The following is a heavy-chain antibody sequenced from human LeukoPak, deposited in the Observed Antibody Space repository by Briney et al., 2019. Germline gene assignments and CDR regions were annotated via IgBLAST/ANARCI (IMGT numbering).Heavy chain of an antibody. Sequence: GRSLRLSCAASGFTFRNYGMNWVRQAPGKGREWVAGIWYDGSNKDYVDSVKGRFTISRDNSKNTLYLEMNSLRAEDTAVYYCAKDWDEGEMAYFDYWGQGTLVTVSS. J-gene: IGHJ4*02. CDR2: IWYDGSNK. CDR1: GFTFRNYG. CDR3: AKDWDEGEMAYFDY. D-gene: IGHD5-24*01. V-gene: IGHV3-33*06.